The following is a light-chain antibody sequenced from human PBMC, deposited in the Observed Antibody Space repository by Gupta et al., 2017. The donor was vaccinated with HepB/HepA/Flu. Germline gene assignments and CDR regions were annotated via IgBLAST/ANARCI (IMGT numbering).Light chain of an antibody. CDR3: QSYDSSLSALYV. J-gene: IGLJ1*01. CDR1: SSNIGAGSD. CDR2: GNS. V-gene: IGLV1-40*01. Sequence: QSVLTQPPSVSGAPGQRVTISCTGSSSNIGAGSDVHWYQQLPGTAPKLLIYGNSNRPSGVPDRFSGSKSGTSASLAITGLQAEDEADYYRQSYDSSLSALYVFGTGTKVTVL.